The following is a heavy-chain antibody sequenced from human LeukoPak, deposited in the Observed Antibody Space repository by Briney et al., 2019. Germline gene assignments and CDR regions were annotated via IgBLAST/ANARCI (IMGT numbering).Heavy chain of an antibody. CDR3: ARGSAMGYYDSSGYWFDY. V-gene: IGHV4-4*07. J-gene: IGHJ4*02. CDR1: GGSISSYY. CDR2: IYTSGST. Sequence: SETLSLTCTNSGGSISSYYWSWIRQPAGKGLEWIGRIYTSGSTNYNPSLKSRVTMSVDTSKNQFSLKLSSVTAADTAVYYCARGSAMGYYDSSGYWFDYWGQGTLVTVSS. D-gene: IGHD3-22*01.